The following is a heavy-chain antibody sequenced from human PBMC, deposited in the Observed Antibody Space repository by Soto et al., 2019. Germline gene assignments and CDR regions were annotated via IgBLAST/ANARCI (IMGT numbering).Heavy chain of an antibody. J-gene: IGHJ4*02. D-gene: IGHD1-1*01. CDR2: IDPGSGRA. CDR3: TRDLTCGNPFDY. V-gene: IGHV1-3*01. Sequence: QVQRVQSGAEVKKPGASVSVSCKPSGYTLRNYAIHWVRQAAGHSLEWLAWIDPGSGRATYSQKVQGRIIVTRDNSATTFYMDLTSLTTEDPAVYFCTRDLTCGNPFDYWGQGALVIVSS. CDR1: GYTLRNYA.